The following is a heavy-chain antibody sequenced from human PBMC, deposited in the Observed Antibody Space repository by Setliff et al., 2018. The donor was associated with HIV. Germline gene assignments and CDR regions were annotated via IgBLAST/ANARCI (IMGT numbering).Heavy chain of an antibody. CDR2: INHSGST. D-gene: IGHD2-2*01. Sequence: SETLSLTCAVYGGSLSGYYWSWIRQPPGKGLEWIGEINHSGSTNYNMSLWSRVTISLDASRNQFSLKLSSVTAADTAVYYCARRSTSTGIDYWGQGTLVTVSS. CDR3: ARRSTSTGIDY. J-gene: IGHJ4*02. V-gene: IGHV4-34*01. CDR1: GGSLSGYY.